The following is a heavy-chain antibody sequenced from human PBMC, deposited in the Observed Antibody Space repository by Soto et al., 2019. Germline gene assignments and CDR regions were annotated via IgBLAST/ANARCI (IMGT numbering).Heavy chain of an antibody. Sequence: SETLSLTCAVSGGSFTSNDWCTWVRQPPGQGLEWFGEIYRTGSTNYNPSLKSRVTISLDKSENPFSLKVTSLTAADTAVYYCASRDPGTSVDYWGQGTLVTVSS. CDR3: ASRDPGTSVDY. CDR1: GGSFTSNDW. CDR2: IYRTGST. V-gene: IGHV4-4*02. J-gene: IGHJ4*02. D-gene: IGHD1-7*01.